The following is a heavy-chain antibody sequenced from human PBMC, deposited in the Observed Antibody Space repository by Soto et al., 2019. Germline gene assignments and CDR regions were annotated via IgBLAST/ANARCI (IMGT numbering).Heavy chain of an antibody. V-gene: IGHV3-15*01. J-gene: IGHJ4*02. Sequence: GGSLRLSCAASGFTFSNAWMSWVRQAPGKGLEWVGRIKSKTDGGTTDYAAPVKGRFTISRDDSKNTLYLQMNSLKTEDTAVYYCTTDIVEMATIDYWGQGTLVTVSS. D-gene: IGHD2-15*01. CDR2: IKSKTDGGTT. CDR1: GFTFSNAW. CDR3: TTDIVEMATIDY.